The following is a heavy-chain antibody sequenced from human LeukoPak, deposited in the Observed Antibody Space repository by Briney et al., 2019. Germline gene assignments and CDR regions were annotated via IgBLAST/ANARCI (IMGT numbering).Heavy chain of an antibody. CDR2: IRSKANSYAT. J-gene: IGHJ4*02. CDR3: TSLGYCSSTSCSDFDY. CDR1: GFTFSGSA. D-gene: IGHD2-2*03. V-gene: IGHV3-73*01. Sequence: GGSLRLSCAASGFTFSGSAMHWVRQASGKGLEWVGRIRSKANSYATAYAASVKGRFTISRDDSKNTAYLQMNSLKTEDTAVYYCTSLGYCSSTSCSDFDYWGQGTLVTVSS.